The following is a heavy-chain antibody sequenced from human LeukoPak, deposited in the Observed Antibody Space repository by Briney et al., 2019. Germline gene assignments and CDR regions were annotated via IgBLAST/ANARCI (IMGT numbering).Heavy chain of an antibody. CDR2: IIPILGIA. CDR1: GGTFTNYA. J-gene: IGHJ4*02. CDR3: ARTYYYDSSGYYWFGAFDY. D-gene: IGHD3-22*01. Sequence: SVKVSCKAPGGTFTNYAISWVRQAPGQGLEWMGRIIPILGIANYAQKFQGRVTITADKSTSTAYMELSSLRSEDTAVYYCARTYYYDSSGYYWFGAFDYWGQGTLVTVSS. V-gene: IGHV1-69*04.